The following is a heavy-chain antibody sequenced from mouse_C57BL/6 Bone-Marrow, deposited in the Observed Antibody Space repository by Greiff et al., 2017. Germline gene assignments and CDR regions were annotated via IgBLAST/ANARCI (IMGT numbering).Heavy chain of an antibody. CDR2: IYPRDGST. CDR1: GYTFTSYD. J-gene: IGHJ3*01. Sequence: VQLQQSGPELVQPGASVKLSCKASGYTFTSYDINWVKQRPGQGLEWIGWIYPRDGSTKYNEKFKGKATLTVDTSSSTAYMELHSLTSEDSAVYFCARPSTGTWFAYWGQGTLVTVSA. CDR3: ARPSTGTWFAY. V-gene: IGHV1-85*01.